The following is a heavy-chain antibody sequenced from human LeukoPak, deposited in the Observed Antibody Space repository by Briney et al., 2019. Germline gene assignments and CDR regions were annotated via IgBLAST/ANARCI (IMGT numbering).Heavy chain of an antibody. CDR2: IRSKAYGGTT. D-gene: IGHD3-3*01. J-gene: IGHJ4*02. V-gene: IGHV3-49*04. Sequence: GGSLRLSCTASGFTFGDYAMSWVRQAPGKGLEWAGFIRSKAYGGTTEYAASVKGRFTISRDDSKSIAYLQMNSLKTEDTAVYYCTRGTIFGVVPEFDYWGQGTLVTVSS. CDR1: GFTFGDYA. CDR3: TRGTIFGVVPEFDY.